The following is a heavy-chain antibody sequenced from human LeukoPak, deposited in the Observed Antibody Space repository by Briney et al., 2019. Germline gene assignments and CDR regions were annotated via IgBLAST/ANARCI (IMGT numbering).Heavy chain of an antibody. CDR1: GFTFSNYD. CDR2: IGTTDDT. D-gene: IGHD3-3*01. CDR3: ARVVKSGPSHYFDY. Sequence: LAGGALRLACAASGFTFSNYDVHWVRHGTGKGVEWVSAIGTTDDTYYLRSVQGRFTISRENAKNFLYLQMHSLRAGDTAVYYCARVVKSGPSHYFDYWGQGTLVTVSS. J-gene: IGHJ4*02. V-gene: IGHV3-13*01.